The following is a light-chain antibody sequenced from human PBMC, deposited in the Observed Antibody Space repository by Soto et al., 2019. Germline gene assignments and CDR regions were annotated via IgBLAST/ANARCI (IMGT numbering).Light chain of an antibody. Sequence: QSVLTQAPSVSGAPGQRATISCTGGSSNIGAGYDVHWYQQLPGTAPKLLIYGNINRPSGVPDRFSGSKSGTSASLAITGLQAEDEADYYCQSYDSSLIGVVFGGGTKVTVL. J-gene: IGLJ2*01. CDR3: QSYDSSLIGVV. V-gene: IGLV1-40*01. CDR2: GNI. CDR1: SSNIGAGYD.